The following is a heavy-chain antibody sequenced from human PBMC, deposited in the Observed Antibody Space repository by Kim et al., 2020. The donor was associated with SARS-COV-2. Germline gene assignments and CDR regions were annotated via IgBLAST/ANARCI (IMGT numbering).Heavy chain of an antibody. J-gene: IGHJ3*02. V-gene: IGHV3-30*03. CDR1: GFIFSSSG. D-gene: IGHD1-1*01. Sequence: GGSLRLSCAASGFIFSSSGMHWVRQAPGKGLDWVAFISYDGSETYYADSVKGRFTISRDNSKDTLYLQMSSLRVEDTAVYFCTRENIRDDDGDAFDMWGQGTMVTVSS. CDR3: TRENIRDDDGDAFDM. CDR2: ISYDGSET.